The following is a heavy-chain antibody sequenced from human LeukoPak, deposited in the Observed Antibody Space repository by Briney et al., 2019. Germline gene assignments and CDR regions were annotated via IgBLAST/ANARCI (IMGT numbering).Heavy chain of an antibody. CDR2: IYYSGST. V-gene: IGHV4-59*01. J-gene: IGHJ4*02. CDR1: GGSISSYY. CDR3: ARGDFYYFDY. Sequence: SETLSLTCTVSGGSISSYYWSWIRQPLGKGLEWIGYIYYSGSTNYNPSLKSRVTISVDTSKNQFSLKLSSVTAADTAVYYCARGDFYYFDYWGQGTLVTVSS.